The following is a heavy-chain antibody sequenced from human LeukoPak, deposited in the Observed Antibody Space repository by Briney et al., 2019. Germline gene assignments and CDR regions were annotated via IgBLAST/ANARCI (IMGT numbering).Heavy chain of an antibody. CDR2: INHSGST. J-gene: IGHJ4*02. V-gene: IGHV4-34*01. CDR1: GGSFSGYY. CDR3: ARLPPSSWSGSYSRAPDY. Sequence: AETLSLTCAVYGGSFSGYYWSWIRQPPGKGLEWIGEINHSGSTNYNPSLKSRVTISVDTSKNQFSLKLSSVTAADTAVYYCARLPPSSWSGSYSRAPDYWGQGTLVTVSS. D-gene: IGHD1-26*01.